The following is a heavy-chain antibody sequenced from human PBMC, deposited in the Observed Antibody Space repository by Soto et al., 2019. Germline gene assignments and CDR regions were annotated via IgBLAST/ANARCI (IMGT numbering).Heavy chain of an antibody. D-gene: IGHD2-8*01. J-gene: IGHJ4*02. CDR3: ARDCSNGVCYPDY. Sequence: QVQLLQSGAEVKEPGASVKVSCKASGYTFSSYGISWVRQAPGQGLEWMGWISCYNGNTNYPQRLQGRVTMTTDTSTSTAYMELWSLRFDDTAVYYWARDCSNGVCYPDYWGQGTLVTVSS. CDR1: GYTFSSYG. V-gene: IGHV1-18*01. CDR2: ISCYNGNT.